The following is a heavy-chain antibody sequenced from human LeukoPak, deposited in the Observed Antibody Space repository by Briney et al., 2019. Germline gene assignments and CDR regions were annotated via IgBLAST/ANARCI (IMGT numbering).Heavy chain of an antibody. Sequence: PSQTLSLTCTVSGGSISSGDYYLSWIRQPPGKGLEWIVYIYYSGSTYYNPSLKSRVTISVDTSKNQFSLKLSSVTAADTAVYYCARVNRVPDYYDSVGEFDYWGQGTLVTVSS. V-gene: IGHV4-30-4*01. J-gene: IGHJ4*02. D-gene: IGHD3-22*01. CDR2: IYYSGST. CDR3: ARVNRVPDYYDSVGEFDY. CDR1: GGSISSGDYY.